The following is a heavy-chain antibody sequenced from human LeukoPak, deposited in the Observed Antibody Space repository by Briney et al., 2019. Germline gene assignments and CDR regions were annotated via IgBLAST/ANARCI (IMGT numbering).Heavy chain of an antibody. V-gene: IGHV1-2*02. CDR2: INPNSGGT. J-gene: IGHJ4*02. Sequence: ASVKVSCKASGYTFTGYSIYWVRQAPGQGLEWMGWINPNSGGTNYAQKFQGRVTMTRDTSITTAHMELSSLRSDDTAVYYCARGIRVPGRYWGQGTLVTVS. CDR3: ARGIRVPGRY. D-gene: IGHD6-19*01. CDR1: GYTFTGYS.